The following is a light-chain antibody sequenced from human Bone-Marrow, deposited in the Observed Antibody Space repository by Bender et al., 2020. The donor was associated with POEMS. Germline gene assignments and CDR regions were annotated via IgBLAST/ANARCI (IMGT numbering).Light chain of an antibody. J-gene: IGLJ3*02. CDR2: SNT. V-gene: IGLV1-40*01. CDR3: VPWDDSLSGPL. CDR1: GSNIGAAFD. Sequence: QSVLTQPPSMSGAPGQRVTISCSGSGSNIGAAFDVHWYQHLPGRAPKVLIFSNTNRPSGVPDRFSGSKSGTSASLAISGLRSEDEADYYCVPWDDSLSGPLFGGGTKVTVL.